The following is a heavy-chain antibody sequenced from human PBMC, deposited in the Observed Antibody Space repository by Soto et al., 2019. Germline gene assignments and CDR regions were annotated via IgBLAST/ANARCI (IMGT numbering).Heavy chain of an antibody. CDR2: INLNSGDT. V-gene: IGHV1-2*02. CDR3: ARARPPFSWFDR. D-gene: IGHD6-6*01. J-gene: IGHJ5*02. Sequence: GASVKVSCKASGYTFTDYYMEWVRQAPGQGLEWMGWINLNSGDTNFAQQFQGRVTMTRDTSITTAYMDLTRLRSDDTAVYYCARARPPFSWFDRWGQGXLVTVSS. CDR1: GYTFTDYY.